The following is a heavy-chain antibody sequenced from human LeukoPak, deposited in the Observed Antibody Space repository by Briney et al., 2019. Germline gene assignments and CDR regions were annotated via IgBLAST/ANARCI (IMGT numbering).Heavy chain of an antibody. Sequence: SETLSLTCAVYGGSFSGYYWSWVRQPPGKGLEWIGEINHSGSTNYNPSLKSRVTISVDTSKNQFSLQLSSVTAEDTAVYYCERGRSRIPIFGVVRRHLDYWGQGTLVTVSS. J-gene: IGHJ4*02. V-gene: IGHV4-34*01. CDR2: INHSGST. CDR1: GGSFSGYY. D-gene: IGHD3-3*01. CDR3: ERGRSRIPIFGVVRRHLDY.